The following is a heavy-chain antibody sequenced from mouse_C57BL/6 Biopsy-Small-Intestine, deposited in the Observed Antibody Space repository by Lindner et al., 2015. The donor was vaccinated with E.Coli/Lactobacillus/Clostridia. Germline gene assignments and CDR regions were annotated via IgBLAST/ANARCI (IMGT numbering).Heavy chain of an antibody. CDR3: ARDIDVLGEAADY. V-gene: IGHV14-3*01. CDR2: ISGSNGKI. D-gene: IGHD6-1*01. Sequence: SVKVSCKASGYTFSNYGISWERQAPGQGLEWMGWISGSNGKINYAQKFQGRVTMTTDTSTSTAYMELRSLRSDDTAIYYCARDIDVLGEAADYWGQGTRVIVSS. J-gene: IGHJ4*01. CDR1: GYTFSNYG.